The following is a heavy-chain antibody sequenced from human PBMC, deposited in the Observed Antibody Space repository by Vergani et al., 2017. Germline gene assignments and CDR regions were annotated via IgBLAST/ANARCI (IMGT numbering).Heavy chain of an antibody. J-gene: IGHJ5*02. CDR2: INPSGGST. Sequence: QVQLVQSGAEVKKPGASVKVSCKASGYTFTSYYMHWVRQAPGQGLEWMGIINPSGGSTSYVQKFPGRVTMPRDQSTSTVYMELSSLRSEDTAVYYCARVRQLGRGWFDPWGQGTLVTVSS. D-gene: IGHD6-6*01. CDR3: ARVRQLGRGWFDP. V-gene: IGHV1-46*01. CDR1: GYTFTSYY.